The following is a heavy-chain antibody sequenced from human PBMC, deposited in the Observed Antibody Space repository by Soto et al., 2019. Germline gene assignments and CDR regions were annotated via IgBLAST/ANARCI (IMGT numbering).Heavy chain of an antibody. CDR3: ARALYSYGPKFDP. Sequence: SETLSLTCTVSGGSISSYYWSWIRPPPGKGLEWIGYIYYSGSTNYNPSLKSRVTISVDTSKNQFSLKLSSVTAADTAVYYCARALYSYGPKFDPWGQGTLVTVSS. CDR2: IYYSGST. CDR1: GGSISSYY. J-gene: IGHJ5*02. D-gene: IGHD5-18*01. V-gene: IGHV4-59*01.